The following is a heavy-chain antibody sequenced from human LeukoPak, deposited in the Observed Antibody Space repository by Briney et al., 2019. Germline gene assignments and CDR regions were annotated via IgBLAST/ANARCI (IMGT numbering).Heavy chain of an antibody. CDR1: GGSISSSNW. CDR2: IYHSGRT. J-gene: IGHJ4*02. D-gene: IGHD3-10*01. V-gene: IGHV4-4*02. Sequence: SGTLSLTCAVSGGSISSSNWWSWVRQPPGKGLKWIGEIYHSGRTNYNPSLKSRVTISVDKSKNQFSLKLSSVTAADTAVYYCASFYYGSGSYSRLAYFDYWGQGTLVTVSS. CDR3: ASFYYGSGSYSRLAYFDY.